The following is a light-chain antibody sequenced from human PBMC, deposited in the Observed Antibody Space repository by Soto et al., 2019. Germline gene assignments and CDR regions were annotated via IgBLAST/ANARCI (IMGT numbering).Light chain of an antibody. CDR3: QQRHSWPYT. Sequence: EIVLTQSPATLSLSPGERATLSCRASQSVSSYLAWYQQKPGQAPRLLIYDVSYRATGIPARFSGGGSGSDFTLTISSLGPEDFAVYYCQQRHSWPYTFGQGTKLEIK. V-gene: IGKV3-11*01. CDR2: DVS. CDR1: QSVSSY. J-gene: IGKJ2*01.